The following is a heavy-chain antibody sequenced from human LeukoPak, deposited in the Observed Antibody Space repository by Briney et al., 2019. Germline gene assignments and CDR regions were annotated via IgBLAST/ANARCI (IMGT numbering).Heavy chain of an antibody. CDR1: GGSISSYY. CDR2: IYCIGST. V-gene: IGHV4-59*01. J-gene: IGHJ6*03. CDR3: ARSNSSGYYYYMDV. D-gene: IGHD3-22*01. Sequence: SETLSLTCTVSGGSISSYYWSWIRQPPGKGLEWIGYIYCIGSTNYNPSLKSRVTISVDTSKNQFSLKLSSVTAADTVVYYCARSNSSGYYYYMDVWGKGTTVTVSS.